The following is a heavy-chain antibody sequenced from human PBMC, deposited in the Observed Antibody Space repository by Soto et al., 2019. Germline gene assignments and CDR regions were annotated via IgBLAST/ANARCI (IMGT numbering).Heavy chain of an antibody. CDR3: ARETWGEPSTLYYDFWSGSKCYYGMDV. CDR1: GFTFSSYS. CDR2: ISSSSSYI. D-gene: IGHD3-3*01. V-gene: IGHV3-21*01. J-gene: IGHJ6*02. Sequence: KTGGSLRLSCAASGFTFSSYSMNWVRQAPGKGLEWVSSISSSSSYIYYADSVKGRFTISRDNAKNSLHLQMNSLRAEDTAVYYCARETWGEPSTLYYDFWSGSKCYYGMDVWGQGTTVTVSS.